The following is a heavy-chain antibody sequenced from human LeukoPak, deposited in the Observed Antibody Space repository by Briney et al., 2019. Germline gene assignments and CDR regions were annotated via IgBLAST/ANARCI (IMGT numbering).Heavy chain of an antibody. CDR2: ISSSSSTI. CDR1: GFTFSSYS. J-gene: IGHJ4*02. V-gene: IGHV3-48*01. D-gene: IGHD3-9*01. CDR3: ARVRPLRYFDWLSPNYFDY. Sequence: GGSPRLSCAASGFTFSSYSMNWVRQAPGKGLEWVSYISSSSSTIYYADSVKGRFTISRDNAKNSLYLQMNSLRAEDTAVYYCARVRPLRYFDWLSPNYFDYWGQGTLVTVSS.